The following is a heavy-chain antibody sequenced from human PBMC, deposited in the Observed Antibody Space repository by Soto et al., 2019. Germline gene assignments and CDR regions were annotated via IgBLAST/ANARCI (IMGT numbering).Heavy chain of an antibody. V-gene: IGHV3-74*01. Sequence: SGGSLRLSCAASGFTFSSYWMHWVRQAPGKGLVWVSRINSDGSSTSYADSVKGRFTISRDNAKNTLYLQMNGLRAEDTDVYYCASCSDAFDIWGQGTMLTVS. J-gene: IGHJ3*02. CDR2: INSDGSST. D-gene: IGHD2-21*01. CDR3: ASCSDAFDI. CDR1: GFTFSSYW.